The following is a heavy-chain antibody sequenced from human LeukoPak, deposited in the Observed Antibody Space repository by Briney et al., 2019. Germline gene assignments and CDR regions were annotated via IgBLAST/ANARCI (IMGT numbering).Heavy chain of an antibody. V-gene: IGHV3-23*01. CDR3: AKLSSKGRGYIDY. Sequence: GGSLRLSCAASGFIFSSYAMSWVRQAPGKGLEWVSAISGGGGSKYYADSVKGRFTISRDNAKNPLYRQMNSRRAEDTAVYYCAKLSSKGRGYIDYWGQGTLVTVSS. J-gene: IGHJ4*02. CDR1: GFIFSSYA. D-gene: IGHD3-16*02. CDR2: ISGGGGSK.